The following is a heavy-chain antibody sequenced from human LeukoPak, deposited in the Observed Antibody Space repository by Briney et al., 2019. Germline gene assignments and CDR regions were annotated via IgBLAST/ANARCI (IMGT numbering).Heavy chain of an antibody. V-gene: IGHV3-33*08. J-gene: IGHJ3*02. Sequence: GGSLRLSCAASGFTFSTYVMSWVRQAPGKGLEWVAVIWYDGSNKYYADSVKGRFTISRDNSKNTLYLQMNSLRAEDTAVYYCARDLRIQLCGLRKNDAFDIWGQGTMVTVSS. CDR2: IWYDGSNK. CDR3: ARDLRIQLCGLRKNDAFDI. D-gene: IGHD5-18*01. CDR1: GFTFSTYV.